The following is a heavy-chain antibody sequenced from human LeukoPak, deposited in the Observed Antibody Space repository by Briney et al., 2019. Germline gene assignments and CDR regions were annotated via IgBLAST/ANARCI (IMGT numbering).Heavy chain of an antibody. V-gene: IGHV3-33*01. CDR1: GFTFSSFG. CDR2: VWYGGSKI. J-gene: IGHJ3*02. Sequence: GGSLRLSCAASGFTFSSFGMHWVRQTPGKGLEWVAVVWYGGSKIYYADSVKGRFTISRDNSKNTLYLQMNSLRAEDTAVFYCARASMSSTTSEAFDIWGQGTVVTVSS. D-gene: IGHD6-6*01. CDR3: ARASMSSTTSEAFDI.